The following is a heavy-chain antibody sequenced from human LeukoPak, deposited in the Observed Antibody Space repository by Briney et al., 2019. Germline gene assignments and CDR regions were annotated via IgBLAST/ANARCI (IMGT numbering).Heavy chain of an antibody. CDR2: ISGSGGST. CDR3: ARDMWLTTVVRGYYFDH. D-gene: IGHD4-23*01. Sequence: AGGSLRLSCAASGFTFSTYAMSWVRQAPGKGLEWVSAISGSGGSTYYADSVKGRFTISRDNSKNTLYLQMNSLRAEDTAVYYCARDMWLTTVVRGYYFDHWGQGTLVTVSS. V-gene: IGHV3-23*01. CDR1: GFTFSTYA. J-gene: IGHJ4*02.